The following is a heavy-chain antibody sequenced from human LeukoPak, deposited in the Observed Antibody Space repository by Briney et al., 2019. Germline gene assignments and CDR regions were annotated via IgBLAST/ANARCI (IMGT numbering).Heavy chain of an antibody. V-gene: IGHV3-53*01. CDR1: GFIVSNYY. Sequence: TGGSLRLSCAASGFIVSNYYMSWVRQAPGKGLEWVSVIFSGGTTHYADSVKGRFTISRDISKNTLYLQMNSLRDEDAAVYYCARALPVSGGSCYDYRGQGTLVTVSS. J-gene: IGHJ4*02. CDR2: IFSGGTT. D-gene: IGHD2-15*01. CDR3: ARALPVSGGSCYDY.